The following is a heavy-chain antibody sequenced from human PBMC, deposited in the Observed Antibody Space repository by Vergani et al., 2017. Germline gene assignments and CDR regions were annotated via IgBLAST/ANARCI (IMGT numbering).Heavy chain of an antibody. CDR2: INSDGSST. CDR1: GLTFSSYW. D-gene: IGHD4-17*01. J-gene: IGHJ4*02. V-gene: IGHV3-74*01. CDR3: ARVYGESSPSYFYY. Sequence: EVQLVESGGGLVQPGGSLRLSCAASGLTFSSYWMHWVRQAPGKGLVWVSRINSDGSSTSYADSVKGRFTISRDNAKNTLYVQMNSLRAEDTAVYYCARVYGESSPSYFYYWGQGTLVTVSS.